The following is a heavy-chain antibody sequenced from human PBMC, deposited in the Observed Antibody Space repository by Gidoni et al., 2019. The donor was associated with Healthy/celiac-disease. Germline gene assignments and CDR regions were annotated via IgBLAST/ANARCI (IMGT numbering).Heavy chain of an antibody. J-gene: IGHJ4*02. D-gene: IGHD1-26*01. CDR1: GGSISSSSYY. V-gene: IGHV4-39*01. CDR3: ARRGAYVHYHFDY. Sequence: QLQLQESGPGLVKPSETLSLTFTVSGGSISSSSYYRGWIRQPPGKGLEWIGSIYYSGSTYYNPSLKSRVTISVDTSKNQCSLKLSSVTAADTAVYYCARRGAYVHYHFDYWGQGTLVTVSS. CDR2: IYYSGST.